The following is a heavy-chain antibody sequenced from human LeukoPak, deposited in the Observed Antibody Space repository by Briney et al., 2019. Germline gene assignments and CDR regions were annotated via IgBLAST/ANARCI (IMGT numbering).Heavy chain of an antibody. CDR3: ARGYYGDYLGWFDP. CDR2: INPSSGGT. D-gene: IGHD4-17*01. CDR1: GYTFTGYY. J-gene: IGHJ5*02. V-gene: IGHV1-2*02. Sequence: ASVKVSCKASGYTFTGYYMHWVRQAPGQGLEWMGWINPSSGGTNYAQKFQGRVTMTRDTSISTAYMELSRLRSDDTAVYYCARGYYGDYLGWFDPWGQGTLVTVSS.